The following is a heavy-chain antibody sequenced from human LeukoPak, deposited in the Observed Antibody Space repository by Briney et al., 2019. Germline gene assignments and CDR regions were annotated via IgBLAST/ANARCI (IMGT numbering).Heavy chain of an antibody. CDR2: MNPINGDS. D-gene: IGHD6-25*01. CDR1: GYTFTNYH. CDR3: ARTTSFTASGYDY. Sequence: ASVTVSCKASGYTFTNYHINWVRRATGQGLEWVGWMNPINGDSGFAQKFQGRVTITRDSSISTSYMELRSLTSEDTAVYFCARTTSFTASGYDYWGPGTLVTVSS. V-gene: IGHV1-8*03. J-gene: IGHJ4*02.